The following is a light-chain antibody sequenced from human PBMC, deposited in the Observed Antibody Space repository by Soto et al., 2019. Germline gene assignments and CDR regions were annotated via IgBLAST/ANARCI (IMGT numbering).Light chain of an antibody. Sequence: VLTQSPGTLSLSPGERATLSCRASQSISSGSLAWYQQKPGQAPRLLIFAASARVTGIPDSFSGSGSGTGFNLTISRLEPEDFAVYYCQHYGSSPPFTFGPGTKVDIK. CDR3: QHYGSSPPFT. V-gene: IGKV3-20*01. CDR2: AAS. CDR1: QSISSGS. J-gene: IGKJ3*01.